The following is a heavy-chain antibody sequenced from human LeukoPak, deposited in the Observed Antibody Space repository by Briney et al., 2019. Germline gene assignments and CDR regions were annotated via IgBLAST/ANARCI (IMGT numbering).Heavy chain of an antibody. CDR2: ISWNSGSI. D-gene: IGHD3-10*01. J-gene: IGHJ5*02. Sequence: GGSLRLSCAASGFTFDDYAMHWVRQAPGKGLEWVSGISWNSGSIGYADSVKGRFTISRDNAKNSLYLQMNSLRAEDTALYYCAKAVRVRGSVGAPNGFDPWGKRTLVTVSS. CDR3: AKAVRVRGSVGAPNGFDP. CDR1: GFTFDDYA. V-gene: IGHV3-9*01.